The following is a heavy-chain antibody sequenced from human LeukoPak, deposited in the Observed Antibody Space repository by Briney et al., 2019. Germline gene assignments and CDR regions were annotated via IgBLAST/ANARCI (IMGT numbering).Heavy chain of an antibody. CDR3: ARDRSSGWYLTPGFDP. D-gene: IGHD6-19*01. J-gene: IGHJ5*02. V-gene: IGHV3-7*04. CDR1: GFTFSNYW. CDR2: IKKDGSEK. Sequence: PGGSLRLSCAASGFTFSNYWMSWVRQAPGKGLEWVASIKKDGSEKYYVDSVKGRFTISRDNAKNSLYLQINSLRAEDTAVYYCARDRSSGWYLTPGFDPWGQGTLVTVSS.